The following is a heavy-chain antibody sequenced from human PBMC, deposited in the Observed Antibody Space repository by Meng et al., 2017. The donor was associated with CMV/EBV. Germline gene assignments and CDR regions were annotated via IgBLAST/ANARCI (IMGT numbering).Heavy chain of an antibody. D-gene: IGHD3-22*01. CDR1: GGSISSGDYY. J-gene: IGHJ4*02. CDR2: IYYSGST. Sequence: QVQLQEPGPGLVKPSQTLSLTCTVSGGSISSGDYYWSWIRQPPGKGLEWIGYIYYSGSTYYNPSLKSRVTISVDTSKNQFSLKLSSVTAADTAVYYCARAAPDYYDSSGPPDYWGQGTLVTVSS. CDR3: ARAAPDYYDSSGPPDY. V-gene: IGHV4-30-4*08.